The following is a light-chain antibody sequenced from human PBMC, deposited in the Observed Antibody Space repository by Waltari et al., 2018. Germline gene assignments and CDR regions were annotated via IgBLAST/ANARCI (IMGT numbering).Light chain of an antibody. CDR2: SND. CDR3: AAWDDSLSGML. CDR1: ASNIGNNH. V-gene: IGLV1-44*01. J-gene: IGLJ3*02. Sequence: QSVLTQPPSASGTPGQRVTISCSGSASNIGNNHVHSYQPHQGTAPRLLIYSNDQRPSGVPDRFSGSKSGTSASLAISGLQSDDESDYFCAAWDDSLSGMLFGGGTHLSVL.